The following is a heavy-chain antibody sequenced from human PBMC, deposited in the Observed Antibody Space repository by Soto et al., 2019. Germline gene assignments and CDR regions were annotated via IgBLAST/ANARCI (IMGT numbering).Heavy chain of an antibody. CDR1: GYTFTSYG. D-gene: IGHD2-15*01. CDR2: ISAYNGNT. Sequence: ASVKVSCKASGYTFTSYGISWVRQAPGQGLEWMGWISAYNGNTNYAQKLQGRVTMTTDTSTSTAYMELRSLRSDDTAVYYCARVGASYCSGGSCYEETNWFDPWGQGTLVTVSS. V-gene: IGHV1-18*01. J-gene: IGHJ5*02. CDR3: ARVGASYCSGGSCYEETNWFDP.